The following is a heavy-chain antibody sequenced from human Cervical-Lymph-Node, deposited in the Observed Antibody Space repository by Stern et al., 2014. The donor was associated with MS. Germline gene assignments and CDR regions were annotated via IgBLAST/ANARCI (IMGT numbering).Heavy chain of an antibody. D-gene: IGHD5-24*01. CDR3: ARGKRNYQRWLQLGYFDY. J-gene: IGHJ4*02. CDR1: GYTFTGYY. CDR2: INPNSGGT. Sequence: VQLVESGAEVKKPGASVKVSCKASGYTFTGYYMHWVRQAPGQGLEWMGRINPNSGGTNYAQKFQGRVTMTRDTSISTAYMELSRLRSDDTAVYYCARGKRNYQRWLQLGYFDYWGQGTLVTVSS. V-gene: IGHV1-2*06.